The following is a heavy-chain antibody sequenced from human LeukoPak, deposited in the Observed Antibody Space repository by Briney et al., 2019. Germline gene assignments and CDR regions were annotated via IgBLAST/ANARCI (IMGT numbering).Heavy chain of an antibody. Sequence: SETLSLTCTVSGGSISSYYWSWIRRPPGKGLEWIGYFYVSRSTNYNPSLKSRVTISVDTSKNQFSLKLSSVTAADTAVYYCAGVPCSRSDSCYAHDYWGQGTLVTVSS. CDR1: GGSISSYY. CDR3: AGVPCSRSDSCYAHDY. CDR2: FYVSRST. J-gene: IGHJ4*02. V-gene: IGHV4-59*01. D-gene: IGHD2-2*01.